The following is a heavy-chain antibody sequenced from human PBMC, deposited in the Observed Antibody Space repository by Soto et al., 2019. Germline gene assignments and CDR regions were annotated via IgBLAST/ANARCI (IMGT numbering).Heavy chain of an antibody. V-gene: IGHV3-23*01. J-gene: IGHJ5*02. CDR3: AKDISVVVKGWFDP. D-gene: IGHD2-21*01. Sequence: GGSLRLSCAASGLTFSSYAMSWVRQAPGKGLEWVSAISGSGGSTYYADSVKGRFTISRDNSKNTLYLQMNSLRAEDTAVYYCAKDISVVVKGWFDPWGQGTLVTVSS. CDR1: GLTFSSYA. CDR2: ISGSGGST.